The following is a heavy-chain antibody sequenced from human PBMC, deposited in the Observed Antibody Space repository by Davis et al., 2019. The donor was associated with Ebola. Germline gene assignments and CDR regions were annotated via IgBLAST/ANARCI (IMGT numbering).Heavy chain of an antibody. J-gene: IGHJ5*02. CDR1: GFTFSSYA. Sequence: PGGSLRLSCAASGFTFSSYAMHWVRQAPGKGLEWVAVISYDGSNKYYADSVKGRFTISRDNSKNTLYLQMNSLRAEDTAVYYCARATVLDHWGQGTLVTVSS. CDR2: ISYDGSNK. CDR3: ARATVLDH. V-gene: IGHV3-30-3*01. D-gene: IGHD1-14*01.